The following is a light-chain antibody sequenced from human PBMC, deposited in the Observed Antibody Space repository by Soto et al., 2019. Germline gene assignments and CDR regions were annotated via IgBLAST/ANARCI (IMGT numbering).Light chain of an antibody. V-gene: IGKV3-20*01. CDR3: QQYGSSPLT. CDR2: GAS. J-gene: IGKJ1*01. CDR1: QSVSSSY. Sequence: EIVLTQSPGTLSLSPGERATLSCRASQSVSSSYLAWYQQKPGQAPRLLIYGASSRATGIPDRFSGSGSGTDFTLTISRLEPEDFTVYYWQQYGSSPLTFGQVTKVEIK.